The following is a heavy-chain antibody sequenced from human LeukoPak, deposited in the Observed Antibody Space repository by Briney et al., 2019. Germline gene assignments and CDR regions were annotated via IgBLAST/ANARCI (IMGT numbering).Heavy chain of an antibody. CDR3: AKEGVDVGPSSYYYGMDV. CDR2: MNPNSGNT. V-gene: IGHV1-8*01. J-gene: IGHJ6*02. Sequence: ASVKVSCKASGYTFTSYDINWVRQATGQGLEWMGWMNPNSGNTGYAQKFQGRVTMTRNTSISTAYMELSSLRSEDTAVYYCAKEGVDVGPSSYYYGMDVWGQGTTVTVSS. CDR1: GYTFTSYD. D-gene: IGHD2-15*01.